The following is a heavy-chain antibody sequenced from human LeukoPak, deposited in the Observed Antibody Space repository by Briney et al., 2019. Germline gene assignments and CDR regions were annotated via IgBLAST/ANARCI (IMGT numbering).Heavy chain of an antibody. Sequence: GGSLRLSCAASGFTFSSYTMNWVRQAPGKGLEWVSSISSSSTYIYYADSVKGRFTISRDNAKNSLHLQMNSLRAEDTAVYYCARDLRSSSWYFDYWGQGTLVTVSS. V-gene: IGHV3-21*01. CDR2: ISSSSTYI. J-gene: IGHJ4*02. CDR1: GFTFSSYT. CDR3: ARDLRSSSWYFDY. D-gene: IGHD6-13*01.